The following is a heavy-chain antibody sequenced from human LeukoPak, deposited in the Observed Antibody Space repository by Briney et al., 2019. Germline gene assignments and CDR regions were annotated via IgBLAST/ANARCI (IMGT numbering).Heavy chain of an antibody. CDR3: ASARQQLVGYNWFDP. V-gene: IGHV4-39*07. Sequence: PSETLSLTCTVSGGSISSSSYYWGWIRQPPGKGLEWIGSIYYSGSTYYNPSLKSRVTISVDTSKNQFSLKLSSVTAADTAVYYCASARQQLVGYNWFDPWGQGTLVTVSS. CDR1: GGSISSSSYY. D-gene: IGHD6-6*01. J-gene: IGHJ5*02. CDR2: IYYSGST.